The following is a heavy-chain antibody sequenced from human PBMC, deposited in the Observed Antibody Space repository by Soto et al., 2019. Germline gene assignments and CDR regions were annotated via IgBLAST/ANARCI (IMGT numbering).Heavy chain of an antibody. V-gene: IGHV1-24*01. CDR1: GYTLTELS. D-gene: IGHD3-10*01. Sequence: QVQLVQSGAEVKKPGASVKVSCKVSGYTLTELSMHWVRQAPGKGLEWMGGFDPEDGETIYAQKFQGRVTMTEDTSTDTAYMELSSLRSEDTAVYYCATVGHYYGSGSYLYGMDVWGQGTTVTVSS. J-gene: IGHJ6*02. CDR2: FDPEDGET. CDR3: ATVGHYYGSGSYLYGMDV.